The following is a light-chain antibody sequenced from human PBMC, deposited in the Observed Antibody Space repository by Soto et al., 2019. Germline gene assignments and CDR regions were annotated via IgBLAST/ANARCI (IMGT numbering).Light chain of an antibody. V-gene: IGLV3-1*01. CDR3: QAWDTSTVI. CDR1: KLADQY. Sequence: SYELTQPPSVSVSPGQAASITCSGDKLADQYACWYQQKPGQSPVLVIYQATKRPSGIPERFSGSNSGNTATLTISGTQAVDEADYYCQAWDTSTVIFGGGTKLTVL. J-gene: IGLJ2*01. CDR2: QAT.